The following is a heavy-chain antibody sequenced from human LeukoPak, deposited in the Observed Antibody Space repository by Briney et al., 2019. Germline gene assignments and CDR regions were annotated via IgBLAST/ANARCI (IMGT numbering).Heavy chain of an antibody. J-gene: IGHJ5*02. CDR2: ISNNGGYT. V-gene: IGHV3-23*01. Sequence: PGGSLRLSCAASGFTFSSSAMSWVRQAPGKGLEWVSAISNNGGYTYYADSVQGRFTISRDNSKSTLCLQMNSLGAEDTAVYYCTRVRGESPRWFDPWGQGTLVTV. D-gene: IGHD3-10*01. CDR1: GFTFSSSA. CDR3: TRVRGESPRWFDP.